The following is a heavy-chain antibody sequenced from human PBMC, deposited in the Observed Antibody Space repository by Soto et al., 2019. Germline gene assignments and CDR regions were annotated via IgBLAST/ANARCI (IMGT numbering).Heavy chain of an antibody. D-gene: IGHD1-1*01. J-gene: IGHJ6*03. CDR1: GYTFTSYA. CDR3: ASNSGGRTGTKPPDYYYYYYMDV. Sequence: ASVKVSCKASGYTFTSYAMHWVRQAPGQRLEWMGWINAGNGNTKYSQKFQGRVTITRDTSASTAYMELSSLRSEDTAVYYCASNSGGRTGTKPPDYYYYYYMDVWGKGTTVTVSS. CDR2: INAGNGNT. V-gene: IGHV1-3*01.